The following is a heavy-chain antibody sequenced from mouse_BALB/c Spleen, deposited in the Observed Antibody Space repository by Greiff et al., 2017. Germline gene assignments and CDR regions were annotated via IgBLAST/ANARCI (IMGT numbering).Heavy chain of an antibody. Sequence: EVQVVESGGGLVQPGGSRKLSCAASGFTFSDYGMAWVRQAPGKGPEWVAFISNLAYSIYYADTVTGRFTISRENAKNTLYLEMSSLRSEDTAMYYCARLYDGYYFDYWGQGTTLTVSS. J-gene: IGHJ2*01. CDR2: ISNLAYSI. CDR1: GFTFSDYG. V-gene: IGHV5-15*02. CDR3: ARLYDGYYFDY. D-gene: IGHD2-3*01.